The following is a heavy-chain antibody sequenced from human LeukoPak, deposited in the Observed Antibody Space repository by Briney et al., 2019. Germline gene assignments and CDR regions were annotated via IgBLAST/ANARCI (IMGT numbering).Heavy chain of an antibody. Sequence: PSETLSLTCAVYGGSFSGYYWSWIRQPPGKGLEWVSSISSSSSYIYYADSVKGRFTISRDNAKNSLYLQMNSLRAEDTAVYYCARDPESNWGWDLDYWGQGTLVTVSS. D-gene: IGHD7-27*01. CDR2: ISSSSSYI. CDR1: GGSFSGYY. J-gene: IGHJ4*02. CDR3: ARDPESNWGWDLDY. V-gene: IGHV3-21*01.